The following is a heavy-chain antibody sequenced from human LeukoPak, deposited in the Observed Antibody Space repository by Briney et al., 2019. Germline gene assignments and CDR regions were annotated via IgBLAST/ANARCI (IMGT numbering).Heavy chain of an antibody. CDR3: VRGNDYGGPHY. CDR2: IDRDGSRI. J-gene: IGHJ4*02. Sequence: GGSLRLSCAVSGFTFSSYWMHWVRQAPGKGLVWVSRIDRDGSRINYADSVKGRFTISRDNGENTLFLQMNSLRAEDAAVYYCVRGNDYGGPHYWGQGTLVTVSS. D-gene: IGHD4-23*01. CDR1: GFTFSSYW. V-gene: IGHV3-74*01.